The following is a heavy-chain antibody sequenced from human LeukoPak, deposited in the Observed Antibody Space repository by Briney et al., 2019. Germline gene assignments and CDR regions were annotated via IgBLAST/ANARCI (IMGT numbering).Heavy chain of an antibody. V-gene: IGHV1-2*02. J-gene: IGHJ4*02. D-gene: IGHD6-13*01. CDR3: ARDAAIDVAAAGTD. Sequence: ASVKVSCKASGYTFTGCYMHWVRQAPGQGLEWMGWINPNSGGTNYAQKFQGRVTMTRDTSISTAYMELSRLRSDDTAVYYCARDAAIDVAAAGTDWGQGTLVTVSS. CDR2: INPNSGGT. CDR1: GYTFTGCY.